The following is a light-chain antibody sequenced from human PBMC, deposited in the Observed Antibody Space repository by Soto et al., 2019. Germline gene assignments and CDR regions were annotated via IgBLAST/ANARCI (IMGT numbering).Light chain of an antibody. Sequence: EIVMTQSPATLSLSPGERATLSCRASQSVSSNLAWYQQKPGQAPRLLIYGASTRATGIPARFSGSGSGTEFTLTITSLQPEDFAVYYCQQYNNWPPPFGQGTKVDI. V-gene: IGKV3-15*01. CDR2: GAS. CDR1: QSVSSN. J-gene: IGKJ1*01. CDR3: QQYNNWPPP.